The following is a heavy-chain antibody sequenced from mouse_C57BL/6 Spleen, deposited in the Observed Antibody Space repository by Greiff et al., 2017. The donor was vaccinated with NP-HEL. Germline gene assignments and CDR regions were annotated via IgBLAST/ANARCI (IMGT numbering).Heavy chain of an antibody. CDR1: GYTFTSYW. Sequence: VQLQQPGAELVKPGASVKMSCKASGYTFTSYWITWVKQRPGQGLEWIGDIYPGSGSTNYNEKFKSKATLTVDTSSSTAYMQRSSLTSEDSAVYDGARGGYDYDGAYWGQGTLVTVSA. CDR3: ARGGYDYDGAY. J-gene: IGHJ3*01. CDR2: IYPGSGST. D-gene: IGHD2-4*01. V-gene: IGHV1-55*01.